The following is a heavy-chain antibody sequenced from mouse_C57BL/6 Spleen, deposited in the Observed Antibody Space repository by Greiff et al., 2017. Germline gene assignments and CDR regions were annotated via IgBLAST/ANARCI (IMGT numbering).Heavy chain of an antibody. D-gene: IGHD1-1*01. J-gene: IGHJ1*03. Sequence: EVHLVESGGGLVKPGGSLKLSCAASGFTFSDYGMHWVRQAPEKGLEWVAYISSGSSTIYYADTVKGRFTISRDNAKNNLFLQMTSLRSEDTAMSYCARRGPYYGSSYWYVDVWGTGTTVTVSS. V-gene: IGHV5-17*01. CDR3: ARRGPYYGSSYWYVDV. CDR1: GFTFSDYG. CDR2: ISSGSSTI.